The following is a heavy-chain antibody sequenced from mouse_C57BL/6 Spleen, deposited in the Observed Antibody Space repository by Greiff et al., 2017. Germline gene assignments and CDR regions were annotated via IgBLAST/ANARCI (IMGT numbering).Heavy chain of an antibody. V-gene: IGHV1-81*01. J-gene: IGHJ2*01. CDR1: GYTFTSYG. Sequence: QVQLQQSGAELARPGASVKLSCKASGYTFTSYGISWVKQRNGKGLEWIGEINPRSGNTYYNEKFKGKATLTADKSSSTAYMELLSLTSDDSAVYFCAILTGPYFDYWGQGTTLTVSS. CDR3: AILTGPYFDY. D-gene: IGHD4-1*01. CDR2: INPRSGNT.